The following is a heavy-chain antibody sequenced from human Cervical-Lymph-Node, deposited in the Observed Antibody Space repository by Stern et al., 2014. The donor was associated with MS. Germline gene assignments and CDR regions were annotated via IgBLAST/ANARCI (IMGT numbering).Heavy chain of an antibody. CDR2: ISSSSSYI. CDR3: ARALLTYYYDSSGPFDY. CDR1: GFTFSSYS. J-gene: IGHJ4*02. V-gene: IGHV3-21*01. D-gene: IGHD3-22*01. Sequence: EVQLEESGGGLVKPGGSLRLSCAASGFTFSSYSMNWVRQAPGQGLEWVSSISSSSSYIYYADAVKGRFTISRDNAKNSLYLQMNSLRAEDTAVYYCARALLTYYYDSSGPFDYWGQGTLVTVSS.